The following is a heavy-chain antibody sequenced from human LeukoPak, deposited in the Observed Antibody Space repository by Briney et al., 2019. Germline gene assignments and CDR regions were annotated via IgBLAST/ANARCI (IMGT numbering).Heavy chain of an antibody. CDR1: GFAFHNYA. J-gene: IGHJ6*02. CDR3: AKDIIGLSPGYYYYGMDV. Sequence: GRSLRLSCVGSGFAFHNYAMHWVRQAPGKGLEWVSLISGDGGSTYYADSVKGRFTISRDNSKNSLYLQMNSLRTEDTALYYCAKDIIGLSPGYYYYGMDVWGQGTTVTVSS. D-gene: IGHD3-10*01. CDR2: ISGDGGST. V-gene: IGHV3-43*02.